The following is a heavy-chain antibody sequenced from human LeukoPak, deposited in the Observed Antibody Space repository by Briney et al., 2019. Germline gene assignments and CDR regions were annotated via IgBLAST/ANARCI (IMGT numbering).Heavy chain of an antibody. V-gene: IGHV4-4*07. CDR3: ARLVRSYNWFDP. CDR1: GGSISTYY. J-gene: IGHJ5*02. Sequence: SETLSLTCTVSGGSISTYYWSWIRLPAGKGLEWIGRMYTSGTTYYNPSLKSRVTMSLDTSKDQFSLKVSSVTAADTAVYYCARLVRSYNWFDPWGQGTLVTVSS. D-gene: IGHD1-26*01. CDR2: MYTSGTT.